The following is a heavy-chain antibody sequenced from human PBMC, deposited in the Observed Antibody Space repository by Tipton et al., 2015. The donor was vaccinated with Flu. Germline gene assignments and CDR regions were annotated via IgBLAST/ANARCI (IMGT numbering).Heavy chain of an antibody. CDR3: ARGGDSSGYYYEDFDY. CDR2: IYSGGST. J-gene: IGHJ4*02. CDR1: GFTVSSNY. Sequence: GSLRLSCAASGFTVSSNYMSWVRQAPGKGLEWVSVIYSGGSTYYADSVKCRFTISRDNSKNTLYLQMNSLRAEDTAVYYCARGGDSSGYYYEDFDYWGQGTLVTVSS. V-gene: IGHV3-66*02. D-gene: IGHD3-22*01.